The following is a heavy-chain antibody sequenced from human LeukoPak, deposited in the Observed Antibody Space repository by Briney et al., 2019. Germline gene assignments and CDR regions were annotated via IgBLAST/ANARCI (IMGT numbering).Heavy chain of an antibody. CDR3: ARASTRPGIAVAAQPPAYFDY. V-gene: IGHV1-2*02. D-gene: IGHD6-19*01. J-gene: IGHJ4*02. CDR1: GYTFTGYY. Sequence: ASVKVSCKASGYTFTGYYMHCVRQAPGQGLEWMGWINPNSGGTNYAQKFQGRVTMTRDTSIRTAYMELSRLRSDDTAVYYCARASTRPGIAVAAQPPAYFDYWGQGTLVTVSS. CDR2: INPNSGGT.